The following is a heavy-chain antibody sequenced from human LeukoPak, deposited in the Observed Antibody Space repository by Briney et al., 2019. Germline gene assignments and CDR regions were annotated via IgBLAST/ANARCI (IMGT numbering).Heavy chain of an antibody. V-gene: IGHV4-39*07. Sequence: SETLSLTCTVSGGPISSSSYYWGWIRQPPGKGLEWIGSIYYSGSTYYNPSLKSRVTISVDTSKNQFSLKLSSVTAADTAVYYCAREPFRYGDYGAVTWFDPRGQGTLVTVSS. CDR2: IYYSGST. CDR3: AREPFRYGDYGAVTWFDP. J-gene: IGHJ5*02. D-gene: IGHD4-17*01. CDR1: GGPISSSSYY.